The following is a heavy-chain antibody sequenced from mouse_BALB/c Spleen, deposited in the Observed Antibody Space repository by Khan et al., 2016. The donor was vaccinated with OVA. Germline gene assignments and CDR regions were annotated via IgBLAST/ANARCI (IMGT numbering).Heavy chain of an antibody. CDR2: IWSDGST. CDR3: ARQPYYHYDIMDY. J-gene: IGHJ4*01. V-gene: IGHV2-6-1*01. Sequence: QVQLKQSGPGLVAPSQSLSITCTISGFSLTNYGVHWVRQPPGKGLEWLVVIWSDGSTTYNSPLKSRLTISKDNYKSQVFLKMNSLQTDDTDMYFCARQPYYHYDIMDYWGQGTSVTVSS. D-gene: IGHD2-10*01. CDR1: GFSLTNYG.